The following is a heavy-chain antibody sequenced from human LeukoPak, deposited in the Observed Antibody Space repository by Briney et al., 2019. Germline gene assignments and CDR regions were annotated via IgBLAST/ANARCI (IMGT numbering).Heavy chain of an antibody. V-gene: IGHV4-59*01. CDR1: GGSISSYY. CDR2: IYYSGST. Sequence: SETLSLTCTVSGGSISSYYWSWIRQPPGKVLEWIGYIYYSGSTNYNPSLKSRVTISVDTSKNQLSLKLSSVTAADTAVYYCARVVVTTDYYYYYMDVWGKGTTVTISS. J-gene: IGHJ6*03. CDR3: ARVVVTTDYYYYYMDV. D-gene: IGHD5-12*01.